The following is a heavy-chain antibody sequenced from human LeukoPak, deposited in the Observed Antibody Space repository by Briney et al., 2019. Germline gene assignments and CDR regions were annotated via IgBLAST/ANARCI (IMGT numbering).Heavy chain of an antibody. V-gene: IGHV3-53*01. CDR2: IYSGGST. CDR1: GFTVSSNY. Sequence: GGSLRLSCAASGFTVSSNYMSWVRQAPGKGLEWVSVIYSGGSTYYADSVKGRFTISRDNSKNTLYLQMNSLRAEDTAVYYCARGSIFASRPHYYYMDVWGKGTTVTVSS. CDR3: ARGSIFASRPHYYYMDV. D-gene: IGHD3-3*01. J-gene: IGHJ6*03.